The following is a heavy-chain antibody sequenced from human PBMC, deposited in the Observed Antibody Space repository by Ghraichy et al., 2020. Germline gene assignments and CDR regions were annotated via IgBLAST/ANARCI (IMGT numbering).Heavy chain of an antibody. Sequence: SETLSLTCAVYGGSFSGYYWSWIRQPPGKGLEWIGEINHSGSTNYIPSLKSRVTISVDTSKNQFSLKLSSVTAADTAVYYCARQDYYDSSGYYVRWGQGTLVTVSS. D-gene: IGHD3-22*01. CDR2: INHSGST. CDR3: ARQDYYDSSGYYVR. J-gene: IGHJ4*02. CDR1: GGSFSGYY. V-gene: IGHV4-34*01.